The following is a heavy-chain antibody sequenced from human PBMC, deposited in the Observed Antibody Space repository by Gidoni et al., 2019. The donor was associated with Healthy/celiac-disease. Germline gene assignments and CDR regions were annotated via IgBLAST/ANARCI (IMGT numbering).Heavy chain of an antibody. CDR2: IYYSGST. D-gene: IGHD6-6*01. CDR3: GGYGLVRTAFDI. J-gene: IGHJ3*02. CDR1: GGSISSYY. V-gene: IGHV4-59*01. Sequence: QVQLQESGPGLVKPSETLSLTSTVSGGSISSYYWSWIRQPPGKGLEWIGYIYYSGSTNYNPSLKSRVTISVDTSKNQFSLKLSSVTAADTAVYYCGGYGLVRTAFDIWGQGTMVTVSS.